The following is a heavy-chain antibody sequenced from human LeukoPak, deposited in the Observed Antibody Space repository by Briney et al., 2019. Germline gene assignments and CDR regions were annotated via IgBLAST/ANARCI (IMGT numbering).Heavy chain of an antibody. Sequence: SETLSLTCTVSGASISSSSYFWGWIRQPPGKGLEWIGSIYYNWSPYYNPSLTSRVTISLDTSKNQFSLKLSSVTAADTAVYYCARGGIVVVPSWYFDLWGRGTLVTVSS. CDR1: GASISSSSYF. J-gene: IGHJ2*01. V-gene: IGHV4-39*07. CDR2: IYYNWSP. D-gene: IGHD2-15*01. CDR3: ARGGIVVVPSWYFDL.